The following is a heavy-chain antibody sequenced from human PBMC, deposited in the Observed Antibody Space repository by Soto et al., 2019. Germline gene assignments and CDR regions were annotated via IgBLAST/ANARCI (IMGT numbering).Heavy chain of an antibody. J-gene: IGHJ4*02. V-gene: IGHV1-18*01. CDR1: GYTFTSYG. Sequence: QVQLVQSGAEVKKPGASVKVSCKASGYTFTSYGISWVRQAHGQGLEWVGWISEYNGNTNYAQKLQGRVTITTETSTSTAYMEVRTLRSDDTAVYCWARTVGGTQCLDFSGQGTLVTVSS. D-gene: IGHD6-19*01. CDR2: ISEYNGNT. CDR3: ARTVGGTQCLDF.